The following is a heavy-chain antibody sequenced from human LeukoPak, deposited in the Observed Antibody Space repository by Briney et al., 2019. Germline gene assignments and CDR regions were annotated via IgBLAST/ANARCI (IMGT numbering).Heavy chain of an antibody. J-gene: IGHJ4*02. Sequence: SETLSLTCAVYGGSFSGYYWSWIRQPPGKGLEWIGEINHSGSTNYNPSLKSRVTISVDTSKNQFSLKLSSVTAADTAVYYCASRSSWPRVRSSGLAYWGQGTLVTVSS. D-gene: IGHD6-13*01. CDR1: GGSFSGYY. CDR3: ASRSSWPRVRSSGLAY. CDR2: INHSGST. V-gene: IGHV4-34*01.